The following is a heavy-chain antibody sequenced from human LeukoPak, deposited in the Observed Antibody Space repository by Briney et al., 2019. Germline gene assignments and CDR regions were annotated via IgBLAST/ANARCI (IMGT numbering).Heavy chain of an antibody. CDR1: GGTFSSYA. V-gene: IGHV1-69*05. D-gene: IGHD1-7*01. CDR3: ARTHSGTTLFLDY. J-gene: IGHJ4*02. Sequence: SVKVSCKASGGTFSSYAISWVRQAPGQGLEWMGRIIPIFGTANYAQKFQGRVTITTDESTSTAYMELSSLRSEDTAVYYCARTHSGTTLFLDYWGQGTLVTVSS. CDR2: IIPIFGTA.